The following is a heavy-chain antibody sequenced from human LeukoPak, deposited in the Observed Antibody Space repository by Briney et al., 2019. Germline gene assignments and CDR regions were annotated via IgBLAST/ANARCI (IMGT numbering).Heavy chain of an antibody. CDR1: GFTFSGHW. CDR3: ARDRGFGQADV. CDR2: IKQDGGEK. Sequence: GGSLTLSCAASGFTFSGHWMSWLRQAPGKGLGWVANIKQDGGEKYYVDSVKGRFTISRDNAKNSLYLQMNSLRAEDTAVYYCARDRGFGQADVWGKGTTVTVSS. J-gene: IGHJ6*04. V-gene: IGHV3-7*01. D-gene: IGHD3-10*01.